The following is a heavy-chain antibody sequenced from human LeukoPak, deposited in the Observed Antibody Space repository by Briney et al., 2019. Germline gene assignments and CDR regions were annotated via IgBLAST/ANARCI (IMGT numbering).Heavy chain of an antibody. CDR3: ARVIDDYVWGSYRPTPIYYFDY. Sequence: GASVKVSCKASGYTFTGYYMHWVRQAPGQGLEWMGRINPNSGGTNYAQKFQGRVTMTRGTSISTAYMELSRLRSDDTAVYYCARVIDDYVWGSYRPTPIYYFDYWGQGTLVTVSS. D-gene: IGHD3-16*02. CDR2: INPNSGGT. V-gene: IGHV1-2*06. J-gene: IGHJ4*02. CDR1: GYTFTGYY.